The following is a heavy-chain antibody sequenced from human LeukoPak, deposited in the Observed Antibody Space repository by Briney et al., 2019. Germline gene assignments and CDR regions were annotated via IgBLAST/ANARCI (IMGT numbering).Heavy chain of an antibody. CDR1: GGSISSGDYY. J-gene: IGHJ6*02. CDR2: IYYSGST. D-gene: IGHD3-10*01. Sequence: PSETLSLTCTVSGGSISSGDYYWSWIRQPPGKGLEWIGYIYYSGSTYYNPSLKSRVTISVDTSKNQFSLKLSSVTAADTAVYYCARVGGSGSYYYAMDVWGQGTTVTVSS. CDR3: ARVGGSGSYYYAMDV. V-gene: IGHV4-30-4*02.